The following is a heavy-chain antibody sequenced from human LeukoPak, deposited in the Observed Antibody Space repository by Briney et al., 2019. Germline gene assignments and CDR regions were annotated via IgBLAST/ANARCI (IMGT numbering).Heavy chain of an antibody. CDR1: GYSITSGYY. V-gene: IGHV4-38-2*02. CDR2: IYHSGST. J-gene: IGHJ6*04. Sequence: PSETLSLTRAVSGYSITSGYYWGWIRPPPGKGLEWIGSIYHSGSTYYNPSLKSRVTISVDTSKNQFSLKLSSVTAADTAVYYCAREIRMDVWGKGTTVTVSS. CDR3: AREIRMDV.